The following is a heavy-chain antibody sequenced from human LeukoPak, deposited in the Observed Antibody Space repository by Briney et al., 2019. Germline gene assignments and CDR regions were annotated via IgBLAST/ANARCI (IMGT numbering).Heavy chain of an antibody. Sequence: PSETLSLTCTVSGDSISTSGYYWSWIRQPPGKGLEWIGEINHSGSTNYNPSLKSRVTISLDTSKNQFSLKLSSVTAADTAVYYCARADYYGSSGYSLFDYWGQGTLVTVSS. D-gene: IGHD3-22*01. CDR3: ARADYYGSSGYSLFDY. J-gene: IGHJ4*02. CDR1: GDSISTSGYY. V-gene: IGHV4-39*07. CDR2: INHSGST.